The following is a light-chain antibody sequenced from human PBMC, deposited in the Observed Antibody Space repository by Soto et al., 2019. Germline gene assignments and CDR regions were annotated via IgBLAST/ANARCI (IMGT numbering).Light chain of an antibody. CDR3: QRYNSYSEA. J-gene: IGKJ1*01. V-gene: IGKV3-20*01. Sequence: EIVLTQSPGTLSLSPGERATLSCRASQSVSSSYLAWYQQKPGQAPRLLIYGASSSATGIPDRFSGSGSGEDFTLTISRLEPDDFATYYCQRYNSYSEAFGQGTKVELK. CDR1: QSVSSSY. CDR2: GAS.